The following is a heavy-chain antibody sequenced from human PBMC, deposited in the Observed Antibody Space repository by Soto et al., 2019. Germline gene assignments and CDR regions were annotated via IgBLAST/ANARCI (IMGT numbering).Heavy chain of an antibody. V-gene: IGHV3-48*03. CDR1: GFNFNSFE. Sequence: LRLSFAASGFNFNSFEMNWVRQAPGKGLEWVSYISNSATTIYYADAVKGRFTISRDNTKNSLYLQMNSLRAEDTAMYYCARVYSSSSGKGMDVWGQGTTVTVSS. CDR2: ISNSATTI. D-gene: IGHD6-6*01. CDR3: ARVYSSSSGKGMDV. J-gene: IGHJ6*02.